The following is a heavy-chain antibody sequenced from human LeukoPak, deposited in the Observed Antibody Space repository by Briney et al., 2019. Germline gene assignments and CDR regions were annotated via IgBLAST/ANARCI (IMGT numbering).Heavy chain of an antibody. J-gene: IGHJ4*02. CDR3: ARDLTNYDFWSGYYSTHDY. CDR1: GGSISSYY. V-gene: IGHV4-4*07. D-gene: IGHD3-3*01. Sequence: SETLSLTCTVSGGSISSYYWSWIRQPAGKGLEWIGRIYTSGSTNYNPSLKSRVTMSVDTSENQFSLKLSSVTAADTAVYYCARDLTNYDFWSGYYSTHDYWGQGTLVTVSS. CDR2: IYTSGST.